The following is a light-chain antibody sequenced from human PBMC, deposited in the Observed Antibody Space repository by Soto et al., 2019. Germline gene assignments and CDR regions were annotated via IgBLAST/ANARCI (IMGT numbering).Light chain of an antibody. CDR3: QQYYSYPS. J-gene: IGKJ1*01. Sequence: AIRMTQSPSSLSASTGDRVTITCRASQGISSYLAWYQQKPGKAPKLLIYAASTLQSGVPSRFSGSGSGTDFTFTIICLQSEDFATYYCQQYYSYPSFGQGTKVDIK. CDR2: AAS. CDR1: QGISSY. V-gene: IGKV1-8*01.